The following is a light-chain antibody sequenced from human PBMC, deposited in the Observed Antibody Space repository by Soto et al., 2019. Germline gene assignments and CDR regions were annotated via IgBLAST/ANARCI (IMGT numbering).Light chain of an antibody. CDR1: SSNIGNDY. CDR2: RNN. V-gene: IGLV1-47*03. CDR3: AAWDDSLSVV. J-gene: IGLJ3*02. Sequence: QAVVTQPPSASGTPGQKVSISCSGSSSNIGNDYVYWYRQLPGTAPKLLIYRNNQRPSEVPDRFSASKSGTSASLAISGLWSEDEADYYCAAWDDSLSVVFCGGTKLTVL.